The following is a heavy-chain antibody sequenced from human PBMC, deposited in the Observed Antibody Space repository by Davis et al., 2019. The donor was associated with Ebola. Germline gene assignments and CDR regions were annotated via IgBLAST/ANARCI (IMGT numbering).Heavy chain of an antibody. Sequence: ASVKVSCKASGYTFTSYGISWVRQAPGQGLEWMGIINPSGGSTSYAQKFQGRVTMTRDTSTSTVYMELSSLRSEDTAVYYCASRGGYGDPYFDYWGQGTLVTVSS. D-gene: IGHD4-17*01. CDR1: GYTFTSYG. CDR3: ASRGGYGDPYFDY. CDR2: INPSGGST. V-gene: IGHV1-46*01. J-gene: IGHJ4*02.